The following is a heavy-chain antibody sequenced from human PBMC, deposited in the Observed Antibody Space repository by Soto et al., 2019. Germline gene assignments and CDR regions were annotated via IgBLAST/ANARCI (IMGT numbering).Heavy chain of an antibody. J-gene: IGHJ6*02. Sequence: GASVKVFCKTSGYSFTKYGLHWVRQAPGQRLEWMGWINPGNGDTKYSQKFQGRVTITRDTSATTAYMELSSLRSEDSAVLYCARTDCSSTSCYNYYYYGMDVWGQGTTVTVSS. CDR3: ARTDCSSTSCYNYYYYGMDV. D-gene: IGHD2-2*01. CDR1: GYSFTKYG. V-gene: IGHV1-3*01. CDR2: INPGNGDT.